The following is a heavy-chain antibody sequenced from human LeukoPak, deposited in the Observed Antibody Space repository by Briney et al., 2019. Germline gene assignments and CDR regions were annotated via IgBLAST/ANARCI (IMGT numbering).Heavy chain of an antibody. Sequence: PGGSLRLSCAASGFTVITNDMTWVRQAPGKGLEWVSVLYSDGNTKYADSVQGRFTISRDNSKNTLYPEMNSLSPDDTAVYYCARWGDYGSFDYWGQGTLVTVSS. CDR2: LYSDGNT. V-gene: IGHV3-53*01. CDR1: GFTVITND. CDR3: ARWGDYGSFDY. D-gene: IGHD4/OR15-4a*01. J-gene: IGHJ4*02.